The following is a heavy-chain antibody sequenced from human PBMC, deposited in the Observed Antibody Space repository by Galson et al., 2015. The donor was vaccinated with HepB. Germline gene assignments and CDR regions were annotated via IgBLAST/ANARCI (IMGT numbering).Heavy chain of an antibody. V-gene: IGHV3-48*01. D-gene: IGHD7-27*01. CDR3: AKGLGIGGWYFDY. Sequence: SLRLSCAASGFILDYYSMNWVRQAPGKGLEWVAYISSSGRTIYYADSVKDRFTISRDNAKNTLYLQMNSLRVEDTAVYYCAKGLGIGGWYFDYWGQGTLVTVSS. CDR1: GFILDYYS. CDR2: ISSSGRTI. J-gene: IGHJ4*02.